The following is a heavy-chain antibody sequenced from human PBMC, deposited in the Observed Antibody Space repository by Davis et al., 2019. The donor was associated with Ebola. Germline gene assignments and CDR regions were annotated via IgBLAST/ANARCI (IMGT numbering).Heavy chain of an antibody. V-gene: IGHV1-46*01. CDR1: GYTFISYY. CDR3: ARGGGYFDWLGNKNYYSVWAS. Sequence: SVPVPRKASGYTFISYYMHWVRPPPAQGLEWMGILNPSGCSTSHAQKFQGRVTLTRDTSTRTVYMEVSSLRSEDTAVYYCARGGGYFDWLGNKNYYSVWASGAKGPRSSSPQ. J-gene: IGHJ6*04. CDR2: LNPSGCST. D-gene: IGHD3-9*01.